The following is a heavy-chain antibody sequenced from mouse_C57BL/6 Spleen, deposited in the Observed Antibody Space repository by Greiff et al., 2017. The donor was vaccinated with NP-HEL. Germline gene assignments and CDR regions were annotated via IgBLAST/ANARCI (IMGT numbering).Heavy chain of an antibody. CDR3: ASSSGYGGGFAY. D-gene: IGHD1-2*01. Sequence: QVQLQQSGAELVKPGASVKLSCKASGYTFTSYWMHWVKQRPGRGLEWIGRIDPNSGGTKYNEKFKSKATLTVDKSSSTAYMQLNSLTSEHSAVYYSASSSGYGGGFAYWGQGTLVTVSA. J-gene: IGHJ3*01. CDR1: GYTFTSYW. CDR2: IDPNSGGT. V-gene: IGHV1-72*01.